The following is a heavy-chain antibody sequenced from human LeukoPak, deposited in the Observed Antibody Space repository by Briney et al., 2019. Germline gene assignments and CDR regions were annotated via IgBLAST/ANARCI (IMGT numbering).Heavy chain of an antibody. CDR3: ATWSGTPKYYYYYMDV. CDR1: GYSFTGYW. D-gene: IGHD3-3*01. CDR2: IYPGDSDT. V-gene: IGHV5-51*01. Sequence: PGESLKISCKGSGYSFTGYWIGWVRQMPGKGLEWMGIIYPGDSDTRYSPSFQGQVTISADKSISTAYLQWSSLKASDTAMYYCATWSGTPKYYYYYMDVWGKGTTVTVSS. J-gene: IGHJ6*03.